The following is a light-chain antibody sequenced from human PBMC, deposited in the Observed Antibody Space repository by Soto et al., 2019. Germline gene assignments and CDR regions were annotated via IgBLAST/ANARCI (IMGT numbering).Light chain of an antibody. Sequence: SYELTQPPSVSVAPGQTASITCGGDNIGTKGVHWYQQKPGQAPELVVYNGRDRPSGIPERFSGSNSGNTATQTITRVEAGDEADFYCQVRESPSDHSVVFGGGTQLTVL. V-gene: IGLV3-21*02. CDR2: NGR. J-gene: IGLJ3*02. CDR1: NIGTKG. CDR3: QVRESPSDHSVV.